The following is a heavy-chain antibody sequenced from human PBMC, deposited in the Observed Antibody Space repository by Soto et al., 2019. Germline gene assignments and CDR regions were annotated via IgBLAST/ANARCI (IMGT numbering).Heavy chain of an antibody. Sequence: ASVKVSCKASGYTFTSYGISWVRQAPGQGLEWVGWISAHNGDTRYAQNLQGRITMTTDTFTNTAYMELTSLTSDDTAVYYCARDWSRYYDSSGLMWFYWGQGTRVTVSS. D-gene: IGHD3-22*01. CDR1: GYTFTSYG. J-gene: IGHJ4*02. CDR2: ISAHNGDT. V-gene: IGHV1-18*01. CDR3: ARDWSRYYDSSGLMWFY.